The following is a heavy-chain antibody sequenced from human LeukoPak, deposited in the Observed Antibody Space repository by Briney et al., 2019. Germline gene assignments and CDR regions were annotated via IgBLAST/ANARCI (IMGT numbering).Heavy chain of an antibody. CDR2: ISGSGGST. D-gene: IGHD3-10*01. Sequence: GGSLRLSCAASGFTFSSYAMSWVRQAPGKGLEWVSAISGSGGSTYYADSVKGRFTISRDNSKNTLYLQMNSLRAEDTAVYYCAKGPGYYGSGSYYLLDYWGQGTLVTVSS. CDR3: AKGPGYYGSGSYYLLDY. CDR1: GFTFSSYA. J-gene: IGHJ4*02. V-gene: IGHV3-23*01.